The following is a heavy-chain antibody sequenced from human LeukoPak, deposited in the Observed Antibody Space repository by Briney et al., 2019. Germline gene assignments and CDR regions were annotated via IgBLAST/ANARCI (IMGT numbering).Heavy chain of an antibody. J-gene: IGHJ5*02. V-gene: IGHV3-7*01. CDR2: IKQDGSEK. D-gene: IGHD6-13*01. CDR3: MTASRSSSWPPPT. CDR1: GFTFSSYW. Sequence: QTGGSLRLSCAASGFTFSSYWMNWVRQAPGTGLEWVANIKQDGSEKKYVDSVKGRFTISRDNAKNSLYLQMNSLRAEDTAMYYCMTASRSSSWPPPTWGQGTLVTVSS.